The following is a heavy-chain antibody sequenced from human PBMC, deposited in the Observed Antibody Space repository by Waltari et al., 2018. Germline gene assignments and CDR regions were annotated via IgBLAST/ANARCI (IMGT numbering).Heavy chain of an antibody. CDR2: VHHSGNV. J-gene: IGHJ6*02. CDR3: ARETTSGYSLDV. Sequence: QVRLHESGPGLVKPSETLSLTCTVSSASVSRYYWHWIRQSPGKGLEWIAYVHHSGNVNYNPSLKSRVTISLDMSKSQFSLNLTSVTAADTAVYYCARETTSGYSLDVWGQGTTVTVSS. D-gene: IGHD3-22*01. V-gene: IGHV4-59*02. CDR1: SASVSRYY.